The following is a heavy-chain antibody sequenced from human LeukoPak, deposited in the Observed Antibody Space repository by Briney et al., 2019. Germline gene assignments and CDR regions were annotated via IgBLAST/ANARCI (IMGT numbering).Heavy chain of an antibody. CDR3: ARDLEPSSGSTFDY. V-gene: IGHV3-11*01. CDR2: ISSSGSTI. Sequence: GGSLRLSCAASGFIFSDYYMSWIRQAPGKGLEWVSYISSSGSTIYYADSVKGRFTISRDNAKNSLYLQMNSLRAEDTAVYYCARDLEPSSGSTFDYWGQGTLVTVSS. D-gene: IGHD3-3*01. CDR1: GFIFSDYY. J-gene: IGHJ4*02.